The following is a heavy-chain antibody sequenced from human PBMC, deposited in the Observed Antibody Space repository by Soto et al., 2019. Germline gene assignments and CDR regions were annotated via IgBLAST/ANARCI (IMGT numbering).Heavy chain of an antibody. CDR3: TLRDYGDYAYDY. CDR1: GFTFSNAW. Sequence: GGSLRLSCAASGFTFSNAWMNWVRQAPGKGLEWVGRIKSKTDGGTTDYAAPVKGRFTISRDDSKNTLYLQMNSLKTEDTAVYYCTLRDYGDYAYDYWGQGTLVTVSS. J-gene: IGHJ4*02. V-gene: IGHV3-15*07. CDR2: IKSKTDGGTT. D-gene: IGHD4-17*01.